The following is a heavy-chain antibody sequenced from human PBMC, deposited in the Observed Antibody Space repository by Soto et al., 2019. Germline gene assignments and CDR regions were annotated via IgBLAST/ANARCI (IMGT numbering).Heavy chain of an antibody. CDR2: FYYSGST. V-gene: IGHV4-59*01. Sequence: PSETLSLTCTASGGSISSYYWSWIRQPPGKGLEWIGYFYYSGSTNYNPSLKSRVTISIDTSKNQFSLKLSSVTAADTAVYYCARGGPSSKWLDPWGQGIQVTAPQ. CDR3: ARGGPSSKWLDP. CDR1: GGSISSYY. J-gene: IGHJ5*02.